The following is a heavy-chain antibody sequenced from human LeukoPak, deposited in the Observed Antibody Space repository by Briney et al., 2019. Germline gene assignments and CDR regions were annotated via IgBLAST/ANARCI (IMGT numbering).Heavy chain of an antibody. CDR3: ARAVYYSNYLGY. Sequence: GGSLRLSCAASGFIFSSYWMHWVRQAPGKGLVWVSRINSDGSSTNYADSVKGRFTISRDNAKNTLYLQMNSLRAEDTAMYYCARAVYYSNYLGYWGQGTLVTVSS. V-gene: IGHV3-74*01. CDR1: GFIFSSYW. CDR2: INSDGSST. D-gene: IGHD3-10*01. J-gene: IGHJ4*01.